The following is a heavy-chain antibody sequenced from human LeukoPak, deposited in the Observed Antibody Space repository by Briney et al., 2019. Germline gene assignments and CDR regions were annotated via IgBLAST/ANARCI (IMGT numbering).Heavy chain of an antibody. J-gene: IGHJ6*02. V-gene: IGHV4-34*01. CDR2: INHSGST. Sequence: PSETLSLTCAVYGGSFSGYYWSWIRQPPGKGLEWIGEINHSGSTNYNPSLKSRVTISVDTSKNQFSLKLSSVTAADTAVYYCARGVGATNYYYYAMDVWGQGTTVTVSS. D-gene: IGHD1-26*01. CDR1: GGSFSGYY. CDR3: ARGVGATNYYYYAMDV.